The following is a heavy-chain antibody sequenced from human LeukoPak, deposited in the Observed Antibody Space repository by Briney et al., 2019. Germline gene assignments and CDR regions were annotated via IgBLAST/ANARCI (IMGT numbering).Heavy chain of an antibody. D-gene: IGHD3-10*01. V-gene: IGHV1-69*04. CDR1: GGTFSSYA. J-gene: IGHJ4*02. CDR2: IIPILGIA. Sequence: ASVKVSCTASGGTFSSYAISWVRQAPGQGLEWMGRIIPILGIANYAQKFQGRVTITADKSTSTAYMELSSLRSEDTAVYYCARGYYYGSGSYLDYWGQGTLVTVSS. CDR3: ARGYYYGSGSYLDY.